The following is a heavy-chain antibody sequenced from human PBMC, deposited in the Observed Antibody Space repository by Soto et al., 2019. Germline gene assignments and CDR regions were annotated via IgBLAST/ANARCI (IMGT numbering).Heavy chain of an antibody. CDR2: IYWNDDK. D-gene: IGHD4-17*01. J-gene: IGHJ5*02. CDR3: PHFMTTMTTGDFDP. CDR1: GFSVTTSGVG. Sequence: QITLKESGPTLVQHTQTLTLTCTYYGFSVTTSGVGVGWFRRPRGRDLEWLALIYWNDDKRYSASLNNRLTIHRDTSKNQVVLTMTNMDPVDTATYYCPHFMTTMTTGDFDPWGQGTLVTVSS. V-gene: IGHV2-5*01.